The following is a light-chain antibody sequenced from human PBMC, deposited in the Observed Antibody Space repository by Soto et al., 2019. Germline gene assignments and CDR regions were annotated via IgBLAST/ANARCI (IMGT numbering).Light chain of an antibody. CDR1: RSNIGTNT. V-gene: IGLV1-44*01. J-gene: IGLJ1*01. Sequence: QSVLTQPPSASATPGQRVTISCSGSRSNIGTNTVNWYQHLPGTAPRLLIYTNNQRPSGVPDRFSGSKSGTSASLAISGLESDDEATYCSASWADSLNVLDVFGTGTKLTVL. CDR2: TNN. CDR3: ASWADSLNVLDV.